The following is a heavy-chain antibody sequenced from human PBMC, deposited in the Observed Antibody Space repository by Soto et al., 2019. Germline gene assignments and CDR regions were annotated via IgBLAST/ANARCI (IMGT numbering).Heavy chain of an antibody. CDR3: ARDSYAPHV. CDR2: ITDSSDTV. D-gene: IGHD4-17*01. Sequence: GGSLRLSCVASGFSFSNYNMNWVRQAPGKGLEWVSYITDSSDTVHYADSVRGRFTISRDNAESSLYLQMNSLRDEDTAVYFCARDSYAPHVWGQGTTVTVSS. J-gene: IGHJ6*02. V-gene: IGHV3-48*02. CDR1: GFSFSNYN.